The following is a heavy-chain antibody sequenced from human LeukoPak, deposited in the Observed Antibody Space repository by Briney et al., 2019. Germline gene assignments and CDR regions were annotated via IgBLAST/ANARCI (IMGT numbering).Heavy chain of an antibody. Sequence: ASVKVSCKAAGYTFTRYYMHGVRQAPGQGLEGRGWINPNSGGTNYAQKFQGRVTMTRETTIRTAYMELSRLRSADTAVYYCASRANHVVVVAAGLGYYGMDVWGQGTTVTVSS. CDR2: INPNSGGT. CDR1: GYTFTRYY. CDR3: ASRANHVVVVAAGLGYYGMDV. J-gene: IGHJ6*02. V-gene: IGHV1-2*02. D-gene: IGHD2-15*01.